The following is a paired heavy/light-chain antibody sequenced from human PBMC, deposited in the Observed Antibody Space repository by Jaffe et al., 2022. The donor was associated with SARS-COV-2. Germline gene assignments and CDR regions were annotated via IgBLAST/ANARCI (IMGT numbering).Light chain of an antibody. CDR1: SSDVGGYNY. CDR3: SSYAGSNNLV. CDR2: EVT. V-gene: IGLV2-8*01. J-gene: IGLJ3*02. Sequence: QSALTQPPSASGSPGQSVTISCTGTSSDVGGYNYVSWYQQHPGKAPKLMIYEVTKRPSGVPDRFSGSKSGNTASLTVSGLQAEDEADYYCSSYAGSNNLVFGGGTKVTVL.
Heavy chain of an antibody. V-gene: IGHV3-23*01. Sequence: EVQLLESGGGLVQPGGSLRLSCAASGFTFTSYAMTWVRQAPGKGLEWVSGISGSGIATYYADSVKGRFTISRDNSKNTLYLHMNSLRAEDTAVYYCAKSGYCSGDCYRYYYNGMDVWGQGTTVTVSS. CDR1: GFTFTSYA. CDR2: ISGSGIAT. J-gene: IGHJ6*02. CDR3: AKSGYCSGDCYRYYYNGMDV. D-gene: IGHD2-21*02.